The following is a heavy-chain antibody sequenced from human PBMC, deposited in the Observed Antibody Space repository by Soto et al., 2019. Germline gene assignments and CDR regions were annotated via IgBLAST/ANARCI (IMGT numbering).Heavy chain of an antibody. CDR3: AKDWNDANYDYGTDV. V-gene: IGHV3-30*18. Sequence: QVQLVESGGGVVQPGRSLRLSCVASGFAFSSFGMHWVRQAPGKGLEWVAFISHDGSKKKFVDSAKGRFTISRDDSGNTLYLQMNSLRADDTAVYFCAKDWNDANYDYGTDVWGQGTTVTVSS. CDR1: GFAFSSFG. D-gene: IGHD1-1*01. J-gene: IGHJ6*02. CDR2: ISHDGSKK.